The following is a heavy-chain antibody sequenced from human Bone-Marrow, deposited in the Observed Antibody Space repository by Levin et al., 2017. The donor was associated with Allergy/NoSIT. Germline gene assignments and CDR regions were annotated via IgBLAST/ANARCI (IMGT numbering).Heavy chain of an antibody. V-gene: IGHV4-59*01. D-gene: IGHD4-17*01. CDR3: SREGAGMRGEFGDYDEYFHYAMDV. CDR2: IYYSGST. J-gene: IGHJ6*02. CDR1: GGSISPYY. Sequence: MPSETLSLTCTVSGGSISPYYWSWIRQSPGKGLEWLGYIYYSGSTNYNPSLKSRFTIAVDTSKNQFSLTVRSVTAAETATYYCSREGAGMRGEFGDYDEYFHYAMDVWGQGTTVTVSS.